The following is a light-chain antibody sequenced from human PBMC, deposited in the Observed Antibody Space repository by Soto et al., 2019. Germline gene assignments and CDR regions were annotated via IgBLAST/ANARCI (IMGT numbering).Light chain of an antibody. V-gene: IGKV3-20*01. Sequence: EIVLTQSPGTLSLSPGEGATLSCRASQSVSTNFFAWYQQKPGQAPRLLIYGASTRATGIPDRFSGSGSGTDFTLTISRLGPEDVAVYYCQQYGRTSWTFGQGTKVEIK. CDR1: QSVSTNF. J-gene: IGKJ1*01. CDR2: GAS. CDR3: QQYGRTSWT.